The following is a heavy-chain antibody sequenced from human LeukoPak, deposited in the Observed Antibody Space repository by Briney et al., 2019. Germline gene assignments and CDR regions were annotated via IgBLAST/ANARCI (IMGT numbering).Heavy chain of an antibody. D-gene: IGHD1-26*01. Sequence: SETLSLTFTVSGGSISSYYWSWIRQPPGKGLEWIGYIYYSGSTNYNPSLKSRVTISVDRSKNQFSLKLSSVTAADTAVYYCARPSIVGATVLRHWGQGTLVTVSS. CDR1: GGSISSYY. CDR2: IYYSGST. J-gene: IGHJ1*01. CDR3: ARPSIVGATVLRH. V-gene: IGHV4-59*12.